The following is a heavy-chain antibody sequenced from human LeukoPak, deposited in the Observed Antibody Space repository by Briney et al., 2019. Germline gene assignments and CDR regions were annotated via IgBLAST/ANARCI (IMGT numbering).Heavy chain of an antibody. J-gene: IGHJ4*02. Sequence: GSLRLSCAASGFTFSSYAMSWVRQAPGKGLEWVSVIYSGGSTYYADSVKGRFTISRDNSKNTLYLQMNSLRAEDTAVYYCAREGYYDSSGYSDYWGQGTLVTVSS. CDR1: GFTFSSYA. CDR2: IYSGGST. D-gene: IGHD3-22*01. V-gene: IGHV3-53*01. CDR3: AREGYYDSSGYSDY.